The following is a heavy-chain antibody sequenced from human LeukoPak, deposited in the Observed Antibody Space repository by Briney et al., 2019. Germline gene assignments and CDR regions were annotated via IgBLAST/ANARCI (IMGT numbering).Heavy chain of an antibody. J-gene: IGHJ4*02. V-gene: IGHV3-74*01. CDR2: INADGSNP. CDR3: VRGQTTVVTPGFEY. Sequence: RGSLSLSRAPSGFTPSNYWMHWVRQAPGMEPLWVSRINADGSNPYYADSVQGRFTISRDDAKNTLYLQMNSLRAEDTAMYYCVRGQTTVVTPGFEYWGQGTLVTVSS. D-gene: IGHD4-23*01. CDR1: GFTPSNYW.